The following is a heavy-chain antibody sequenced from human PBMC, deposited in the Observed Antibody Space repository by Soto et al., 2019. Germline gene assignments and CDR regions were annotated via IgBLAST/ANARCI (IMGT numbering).Heavy chain of an antibody. V-gene: IGHV4-59*08. D-gene: IGHD6-13*01. Sequence: QVQLQESGPGLVKPSETLSLTCTVSGGSISSYYWSWIRQPPGKGLEWIGYIYYSGSTNYNPSLXSRAPIXXDTSKNQFSLKLSSVTAADTAVYYCARRYSSAFDIWGQGTMVTVSS. CDR2: IYYSGST. J-gene: IGHJ3*02. CDR3: ARRYSSAFDI. CDR1: GGSISSYY.